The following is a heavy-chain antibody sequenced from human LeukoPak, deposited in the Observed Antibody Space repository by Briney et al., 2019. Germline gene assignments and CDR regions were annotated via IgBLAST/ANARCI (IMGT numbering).Heavy chain of an antibody. CDR3: ARRQFNWGSAFDI. V-gene: IGHV3-7*01. CDR1: GFTFSTYW. D-gene: IGHD7-27*01. CDR2: IKQDGSEK. J-gene: IGHJ3*02. Sequence: PGGSLRLSCAASGFTFSTYWMSWVRQAPGKGLGWVANIKQDGSEKYYVDSVKGRFTISRDNAKNSLPLQMNSLRTEDTAVYYCARRQFNWGSAFDIWGQGTMVTVSS.